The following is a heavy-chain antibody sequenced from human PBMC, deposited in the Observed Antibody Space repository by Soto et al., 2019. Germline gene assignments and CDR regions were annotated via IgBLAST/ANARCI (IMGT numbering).Heavy chain of an antibody. J-gene: IGHJ6*02. Sequence: QVQLVESGGGVVQPGRSLRLSCAASGFTFSSYGMHWVRQAPGKGLEWGAVLSYDGSKEFYADSVKGRFTISRDNSKNTLDLQMNSLRAEDTAVYYCAKDLRLWSKDYYYYGMDVWGQGTTVTVSS. CDR1: GFTFSSYG. D-gene: IGHD5-18*01. V-gene: IGHV3-30*18. CDR3: AKDLRLWSKDYYYYGMDV. CDR2: LSYDGSKE.